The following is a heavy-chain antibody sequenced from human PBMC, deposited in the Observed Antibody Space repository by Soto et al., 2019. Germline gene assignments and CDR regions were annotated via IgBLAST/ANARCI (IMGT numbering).Heavy chain of an antibody. CDR3: ARAPIITIFGVPTGSYYYYGMDV. D-gene: IGHD3-3*01. V-gene: IGHV1-46*01. CDR1: GYTFTSYY. CDR2: INPSGGST. J-gene: IGHJ6*02. Sequence: ASVKVSCKASGYTFTSYYMHWVRQAPGQGLEWMGIINPSGGSTSYAQKFQGRVTMTRDTSMSTVYMELSSLRSEDTAVYYCARAPIITIFGVPTGSYYYYGMDVWGQGTTVTVSS.